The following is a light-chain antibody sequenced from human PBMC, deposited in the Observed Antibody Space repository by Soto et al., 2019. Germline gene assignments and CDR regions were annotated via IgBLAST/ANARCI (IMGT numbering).Light chain of an antibody. V-gene: IGLV2-14*01. Sequence: QSVLTQPASVSGSPGQSITISCTGTSSDVGGYNYVSWYQQHPGKAPKLMIYDVSNRPSGVSNRFSGSKSGNTASLTISGLQAEDDADYYCSSYTISSPHVVFGGGTKVTVL. CDR3: SSYTISSPHVV. CDR2: DVS. J-gene: IGLJ2*01. CDR1: SSDVGGYNY.